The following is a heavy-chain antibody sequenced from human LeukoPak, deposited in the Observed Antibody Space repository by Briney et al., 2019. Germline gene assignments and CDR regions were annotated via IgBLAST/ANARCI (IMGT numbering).Heavy chain of an antibody. CDR1: GFTFSSYW. V-gene: IGHV3-7*01. D-gene: IGHD2-2*01. J-gene: IGHJ5*02. Sequence: QPGGSLRLSCAASGFTFSSYWMTWVRQAPGKGLEWVANIKQDGSEKYYVDSVKGRFTISRDNSKNTLYLQMNSLRAEDTAVYYCAKMVVPAAIVLFWFDPWGQGTLVTVSS. CDR3: AKMVVPAAIVLFWFDP. CDR2: IKQDGSEK.